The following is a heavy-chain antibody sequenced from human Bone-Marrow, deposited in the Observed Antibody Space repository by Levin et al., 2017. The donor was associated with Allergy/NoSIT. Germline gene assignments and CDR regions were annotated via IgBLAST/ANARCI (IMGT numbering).Heavy chain of an antibody. CDR1: GFAVSLKF. J-gene: IGHJ6*02. Sequence: GGSLRLSCAASGFAVSLKFMSWVRQAPGKGLELVSVLNSGGGTKYAESVKGRFTISRDNSMNTLYLQMNSLGVEDTAVYYCATSTVNNYYYYHGMDVWGQGTTVTVSS. D-gene: IGHD1/OR15-1a*01. CDR2: LNSGGGT. V-gene: IGHV3-53*01. CDR3: ATSTVNNYYYYHGMDV.